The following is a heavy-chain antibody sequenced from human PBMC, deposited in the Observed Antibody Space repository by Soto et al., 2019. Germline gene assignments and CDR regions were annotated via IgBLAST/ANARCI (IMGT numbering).Heavy chain of an antibody. CDR3: ARPRVVIRDPHAFDI. Sequence: ASVKVSCKASGGTFSSYAISWVRQAPGQGLEWMGGIIPIFGTANYAQKFQGRVTITADESTSTAYMELSSLRSEDTAVYYCARPRVVIRDPHAFDIWGQGTMVTVSS. CDR1: GGTFSSYA. CDR2: IIPIFGTA. D-gene: IGHD3-3*01. J-gene: IGHJ3*02. V-gene: IGHV1-69*13.